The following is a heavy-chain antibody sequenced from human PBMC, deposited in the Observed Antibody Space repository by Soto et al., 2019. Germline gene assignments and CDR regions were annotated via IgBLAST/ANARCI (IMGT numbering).Heavy chain of an antibody. D-gene: IGHD2-2*01. V-gene: IGHV4-39*01. J-gene: IGHJ6*02. CDR1: GGSISSGPYS. CDR3: ARLGGYCSSTNCYGYYSMDV. CDR2: FHYSENT. Sequence: QLQLQESGPGLVKPSETLSLTCTVSGGSISSGPYSWGWIRQPPGEGLEWIGTFHYSENTYYNPSLESRVTISVDTSKNQFSLKVSSVTVADTAVYYCARLGGYCSSTNCYGYYSMDVWGLGTTVTVSS.